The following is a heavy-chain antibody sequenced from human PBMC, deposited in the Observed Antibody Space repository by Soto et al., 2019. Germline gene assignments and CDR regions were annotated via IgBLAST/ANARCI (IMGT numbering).Heavy chain of an antibody. D-gene: IGHD1-1*01. CDR1: GFTFSGYG. J-gene: IGHJ6*02. CDR2: ISYDGSNK. Sequence: QVQLVESGGGVVQPGRSLRLSCAASGFTFSGYGMHWVRQAPGKGLEWVAVISYDGSNKYYADSVKGRFTISRDNSKNTLYLQMNSLRAEDTAVYYCAKGIRLYGWNPNYYGMDVWGQGTTVTVSS. CDR3: AKGIRLYGWNPNYYGMDV. V-gene: IGHV3-30*18.